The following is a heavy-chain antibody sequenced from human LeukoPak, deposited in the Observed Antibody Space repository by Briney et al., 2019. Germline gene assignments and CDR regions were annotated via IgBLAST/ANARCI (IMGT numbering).Heavy chain of an antibody. CDR3: ARVGGMTTINNAAFDI. V-gene: IGHV4-59*11. J-gene: IGHJ3*02. Sequence: SETLSLTRTVSGDSKSYHKWSWIRQPPGKGLEWIGYIYHSGSTNYNPSLKSRVTISLDTSKNQFSLKLTSVTAADTAIYYCARVGGMTTINNAAFDIWGQGTMVTVSS. CDR1: GDSKSYHK. CDR2: IYHSGST. D-gene: IGHD5-24*01.